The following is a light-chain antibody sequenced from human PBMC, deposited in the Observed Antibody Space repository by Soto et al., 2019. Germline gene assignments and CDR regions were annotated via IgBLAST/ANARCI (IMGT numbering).Light chain of an antibody. CDR3: CSYAPSRTLL. V-gene: IGLV2-23*01. Sequence: QSVLTQPASVSWSPGESITISCTGTSSDVGTYNLVTWYQQHPSRVPKLILYEGNKRPSGVSSRFSASKSGNTASLTISGLQAEDEADYFCCSYAPSRTLLFGGGTKVTVL. J-gene: IGLJ2*01. CDR1: SSDVGTYNL. CDR2: EGN.